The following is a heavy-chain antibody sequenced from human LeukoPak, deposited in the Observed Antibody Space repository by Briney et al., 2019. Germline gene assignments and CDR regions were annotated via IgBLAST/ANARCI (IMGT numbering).Heavy chain of an antibody. CDR2: IYYSGST. Sequence: PSETLSLTCTVSGGSISSGGYYWSWIRQHPGKGLEWIGYIYYSGSTYYNPSLKSRVTISVDTSKNQFSLKLSSVTAADTAVYYCASHKYCGGDCYHDAFDIWGQGTMVTVSS. V-gene: IGHV4-31*03. D-gene: IGHD2-21*02. CDR3: ASHKYCGGDCYHDAFDI. J-gene: IGHJ3*02. CDR1: GGSISSGGYY.